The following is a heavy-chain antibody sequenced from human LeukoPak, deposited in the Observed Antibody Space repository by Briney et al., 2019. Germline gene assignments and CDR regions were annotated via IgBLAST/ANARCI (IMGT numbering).Heavy chain of an antibody. Sequence: SETLSLTCTGSGVSISSHYWRWLRQPPGKGLEWIGYIYYSGSTNYNPSLKSRVTISVDTSKNQFSLKLSSVTAADTAVYYCARDYGYDSSGYNGFDYWGQGTLVTVSS. V-gene: IGHV4-59*11. CDR1: GVSISSHY. J-gene: IGHJ4*02. D-gene: IGHD3-22*01. CDR3: ARDYGYDSSGYNGFDY. CDR2: IYYSGST.